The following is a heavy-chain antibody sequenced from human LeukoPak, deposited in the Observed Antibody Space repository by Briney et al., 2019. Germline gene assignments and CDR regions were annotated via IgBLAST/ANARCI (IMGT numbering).Heavy chain of an antibody. D-gene: IGHD7-27*01. V-gene: IGHV3-74*01. CDR1: GFTFSTYW. Sequence: GGSLRLSCAASGFTFSTYWMLWVRQAPGKGLVWVSRLSNDGTITAYADFVKGRPTISRDNAKSTLYLQMNSLRVDDTAVYYCGKDYWGSVDYWGQGTLVTVSS. CDR3: GKDYWGSVDY. J-gene: IGHJ4*02. CDR2: LSNDGTIT.